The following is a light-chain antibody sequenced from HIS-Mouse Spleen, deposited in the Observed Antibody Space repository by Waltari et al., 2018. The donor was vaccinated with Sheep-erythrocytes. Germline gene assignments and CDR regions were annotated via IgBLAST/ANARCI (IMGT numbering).Light chain of an antibody. V-gene: IGLV2-11*01. CDR2: DVS. Sequence: QSALTQPRSVSGSPGQSVTISCTGSSSDVCGYNYVSWYQQHPGKAPKLMIYDVSKRPSAVPDRFSGSKSGNTASLTISGLQAEDEADYYCCSYAGSYNHVFATGTKVTVL. CDR1: SSDVCGYNY. CDR3: CSYAGSYNHV. J-gene: IGLJ1*01.